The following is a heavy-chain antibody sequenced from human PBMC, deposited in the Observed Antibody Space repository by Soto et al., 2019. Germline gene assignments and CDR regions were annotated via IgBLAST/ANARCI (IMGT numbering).Heavy chain of an antibody. CDR1: GYTFGSYS. J-gene: IGHJ6*02. D-gene: IGHD6-6*01. CDR2: INAGNGNT. CDR3: ARLIIAARPQVGSSYYGMDV. V-gene: IGHV1-3*01. Sequence: ASEKVSCKASGYTFGSYSMYWERQAPGQRLERMGWINAGNGNTYYSQRFQGRVTITRDTSASTAYMELSSLRSEDTAVYYCARLIIAARPQVGSSYYGMDVRGQGTTVTVSS.